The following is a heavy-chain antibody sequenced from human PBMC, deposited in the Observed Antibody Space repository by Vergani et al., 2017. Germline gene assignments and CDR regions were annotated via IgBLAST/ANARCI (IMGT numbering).Heavy chain of an antibody. V-gene: IGHV4-4*09. CDR3: ARSRPYCTSGSCPAI. CDR1: GSSISSYY. D-gene: IGHD2-15*01. CDR2: IHTGGST. J-gene: IGHJ4*02. Sequence: QVQLQESGPGLVKPSETLSLTCTVSGSSISSYYWSWIRQPAGKGPEWIGHIHTGGSTDLNPSFKSRVSISVDTSKSQFSLKLNSVTVADTAVYYCARSRPYCTSGSCPAIWGQGTLVTVSS.